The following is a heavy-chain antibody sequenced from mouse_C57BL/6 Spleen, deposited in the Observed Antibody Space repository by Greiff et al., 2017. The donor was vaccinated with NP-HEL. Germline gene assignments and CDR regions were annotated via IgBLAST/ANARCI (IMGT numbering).Heavy chain of an antibody. CDR1: GFTFSDYG. CDR3: ARAGRYFDY. Sequence: EVQGVESGGGLVKPGGSPKLSCAASGFTFSDYGMHWVRQAPEKGLEWVAYISSGSSTIYYADTVKGRFTISRDNAKNTLFLQMTSLRSEDTAMYYCARAGRYFDYWGQGTTLTVSS. D-gene: IGHD4-1*01. J-gene: IGHJ2*01. CDR2: ISSGSSTI. V-gene: IGHV5-17*01.